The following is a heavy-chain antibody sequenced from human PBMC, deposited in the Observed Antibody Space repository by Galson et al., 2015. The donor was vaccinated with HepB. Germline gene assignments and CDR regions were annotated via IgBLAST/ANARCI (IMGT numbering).Heavy chain of an antibody. Sequence: SVKVSCKASGYTFTTYAMHWVRQAPGHRLEWMGWINTGNGNTKYSQKLQGRVTITRDTSASTACMELSSLRSEDTAVYYCARDSMADYDGSGDAFDIWGQGTMVTVSS. CDR3: ARDSMADYDGSGDAFDI. V-gene: IGHV1-3*04. CDR1: GYTFTTYA. CDR2: INTGNGNT. D-gene: IGHD4-23*01. J-gene: IGHJ3*02.